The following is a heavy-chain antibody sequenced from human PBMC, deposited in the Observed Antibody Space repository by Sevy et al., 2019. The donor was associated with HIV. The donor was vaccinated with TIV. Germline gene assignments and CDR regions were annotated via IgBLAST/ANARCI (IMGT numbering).Heavy chain of an antibody. J-gene: IGHJ3*02. CDR1: GGTFSSYA. CDR2: IIPIFGTA. CDR3: XXXXXXXXXXSGYIAFDI. D-gene: IGHD3-22*01. Sequence: ASVKVSCKASGGTFSSYAISWVRQAPGQGLEWMGGIIPIFGTANYSQKFQGRVTITADESTSTAYMELSSLRSEDTXXXXXXXXXXXXXXXSGYIAFDIWGQGTMVTVSS. V-gene: IGHV1-69*13.